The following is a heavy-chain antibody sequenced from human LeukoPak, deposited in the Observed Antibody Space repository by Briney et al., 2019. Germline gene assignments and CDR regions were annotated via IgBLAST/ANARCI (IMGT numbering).Heavy chain of an antibody. CDR3: ARAGVGATGPDAFDI. J-gene: IGHJ3*02. CDR2: IYSGGST. V-gene: IGHV3-53*01. CDR1: GFTVSSNY. D-gene: IGHD1-26*01. Sequence: GGSLRLSCAASGFTVSSNYMSWVRQAPGKGLEWVSVIYSGGSTYYADSVKGRFTISRDNSKNTLYLQMNSLRAEDTAVYYCARAGVGATGPDAFDIWGQGTMVTVSS.